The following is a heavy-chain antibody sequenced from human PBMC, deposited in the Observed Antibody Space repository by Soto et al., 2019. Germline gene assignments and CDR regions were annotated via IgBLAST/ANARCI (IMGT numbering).Heavy chain of an antibody. CDR2: ISGSGGST. Sequence: GGSLRLSCAASGFTFSSYAMSWVRQAPGKGLEWVSAISGSGGSTYYADSVKGRFTISRDNSKNTLYLQMNSLRAEDTAVYYCANFQLPYCSSTSCPEPVAFDIWGQGTMVTVSS. CDR3: ANFQLPYCSSTSCPEPVAFDI. V-gene: IGHV3-23*01. CDR1: GFTFSSYA. J-gene: IGHJ3*02. D-gene: IGHD2-2*01.